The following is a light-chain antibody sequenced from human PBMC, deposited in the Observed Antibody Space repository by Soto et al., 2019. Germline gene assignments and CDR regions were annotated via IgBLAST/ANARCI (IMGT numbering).Light chain of an antibody. CDR2: GAS. CDR3: QQYGSSPRT. V-gene: IGKV3-20*01. J-gene: IGKJ2*01. CDR1: QSVSSSY. Sequence: EIVLSRSPGTLSLSPGERATLSCRASQSVSSSYLAWYQQKPGQAPRLLIYGASSRATGIPDRFSGSGSGTDFPLTISRLEPEDFEVYYWQQYGSSPRTFGQGTKMEIK.